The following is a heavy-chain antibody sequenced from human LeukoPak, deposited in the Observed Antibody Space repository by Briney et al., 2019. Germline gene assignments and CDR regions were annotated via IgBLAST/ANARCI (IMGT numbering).Heavy chain of an antibody. J-gene: IGHJ4*02. CDR3: AKESHDSSGYYHYFDY. CDR2: IWYDGSTK. V-gene: IGHV3-30*02. D-gene: IGHD3-22*01. CDR1: GFSFKDTG. Sequence: GGSLRLSCAASGFSFKDTGMHWVRQAPGKGPEWLTIIWYDGSTKYYAASVKGRFTVSRDNSKNRLYLQMNSLRAEDTAVYYCAKESHDSSGYYHYFDYWGQGALVTVSS.